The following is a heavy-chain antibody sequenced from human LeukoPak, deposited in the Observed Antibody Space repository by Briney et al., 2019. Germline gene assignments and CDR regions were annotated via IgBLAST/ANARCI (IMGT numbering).Heavy chain of an antibody. J-gene: IGHJ5*02. Sequence: GESLRLSCAASGFTFSSYSMNWVRQAPGKGLEWVSSISSSSSYIYYADSVKGRFTISRDNAKNSLYLQMNSLRAEDTAVYYCARDSDPIQLWSRYWFDPWGQGTLVTVSS. CDR2: ISSSSSYI. V-gene: IGHV3-21*01. CDR3: ARDSDPIQLWSRYWFDP. D-gene: IGHD5-18*01. CDR1: GFTFSSYS.